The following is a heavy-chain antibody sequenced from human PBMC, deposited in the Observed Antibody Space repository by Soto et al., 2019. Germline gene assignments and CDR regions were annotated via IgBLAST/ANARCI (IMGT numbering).Heavy chain of an antibody. V-gene: IGHV5-51*01. D-gene: IGHD3-10*01. CDR2: IYPGDSDT. J-gene: IGHJ4*02. Sequence: PGESLMTYCTGSGYSFSTYWIAWVRHMPGKGLECMGIIYPGDSDTRDSPSFQGQVTISADTSTKTAYLQWSSLKASDTAIYYCARLPQFLCLGALTSRAYYFNYWGPGTLVPVSS. CDR1: GYSFSTYW. CDR3: ARLPQFLCLGALTSRAYYFNY.